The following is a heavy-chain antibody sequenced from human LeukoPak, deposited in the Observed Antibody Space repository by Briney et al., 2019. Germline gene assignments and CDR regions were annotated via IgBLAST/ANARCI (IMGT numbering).Heavy chain of an antibody. CDR3: ASSLGYCSSTSCYPVS. V-gene: IGHV3-23*01. CDR1: GFTFSSYA. D-gene: IGHD2-2*01. Sequence: GGSLRLSCAASGFTFSSYAMSWVRQAPGKGLEWVSAISGSGGSTYYADSVKGRFTISRDNSKNTLYLQVNSLRAEDTAVYYCASSLGYCSSTSCYPVSWGQGTLVTVSS. J-gene: IGHJ4*02. CDR2: ISGSGGST.